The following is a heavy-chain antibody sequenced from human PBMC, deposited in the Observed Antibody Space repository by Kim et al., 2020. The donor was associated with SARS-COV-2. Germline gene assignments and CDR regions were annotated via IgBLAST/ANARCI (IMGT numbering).Heavy chain of an antibody. CDR3: AKELRD. J-gene: IGHJ4*02. CDR2: WEGTKT. Sequence: WEGTKTYYSESLEGRFTISRDNSRNYLYLQLTSLRVEDTALYYCAKELRDWGRGTQVTVSS. V-gene: IGHV3-43D*03. D-gene: IGHD2-21*02.